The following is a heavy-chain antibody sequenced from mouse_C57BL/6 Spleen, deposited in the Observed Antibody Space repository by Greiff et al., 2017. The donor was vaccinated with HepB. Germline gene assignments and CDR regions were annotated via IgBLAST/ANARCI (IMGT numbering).Heavy chain of an antibody. CDR2: INPGGGYT. Sequence: VQLQQSGAELVRPGTSVKMSCKASGYTFTNYWIGWAKQRPGHGLEWIGDINPGGGYTNYNEKFKGKATLTADKSSSSAYMQFSSLTSEDSAIYYCARSSYDYDGRAYAMDYWGQGTSVTVSS. V-gene: IGHV1-63*01. CDR1: GYTFTNYW. CDR3: ARSSYDYDGRAYAMDY. J-gene: IGHJ4*01. D-gene: IGHD2-4*01.